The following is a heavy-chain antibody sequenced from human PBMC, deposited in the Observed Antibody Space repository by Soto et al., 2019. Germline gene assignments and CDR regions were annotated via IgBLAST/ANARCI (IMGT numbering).Heavy chain of an antibody. Sequence: PGGSLRLSCAASGFTFSSYGMHWVRQAPGKGLEWVAVIWYDGSNKYYADSVKGRFTISRDNSKNTLYLQMNSLRAEDTAVYYCARDWRRYCTNGVCFAALDYWGQGTLVTVSS. CDR2: IWYDGSNK. J-gene: IGHJ4*02. V-gene: IGHV3-33*01. CDR1: GFTFSSYG. CDR3: ARDWRRYCTNGVCFAALDY. D-gene: IGHD2-8*01.